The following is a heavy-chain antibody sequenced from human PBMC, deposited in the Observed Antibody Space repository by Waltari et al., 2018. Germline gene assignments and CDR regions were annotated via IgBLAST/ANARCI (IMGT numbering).Heavy chain of an antibody. J-gene: IGHJ3*02. D-gene: IGHD6-19*01. CDR3: AERGGAGSGWYQGAFDI. V-gene: IGHV1-18*01. Sequence: QVQLVQSGAEVKKPGASVKVSCKASGYTFTSYGISWVRPAPGQGLEWMGWISAYNGNTNYAQKLQGRVTMTTDTSTSTAYMELGSLGSDDTAVYYCAERGGAGSGWYQGAFDIWGQGTMVTVSS. CDR2: ISAYNGNT. CDR1: GYTFTSYG.